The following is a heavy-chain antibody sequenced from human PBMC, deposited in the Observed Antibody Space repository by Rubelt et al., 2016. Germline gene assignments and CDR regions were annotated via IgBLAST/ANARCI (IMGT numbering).Heavy chain of an antibody. CDR1: GFSLSTWGLG. J-gene: IGHJ4*02. CDR3: AHRVVGRDTGGVHY. D-gene: IGHD5-24*01. CDR2: FSGDADK. Sequence: LPLKESVPTLVKPTQTLTLTCTSSGFSLSTWGLGVGSFRQPPGKSLECLALFSGDADKLYSPSLKCRLTITKDTSNIQVVLTMTSMDPMDTATYYCAHRVVGRDTGGVHYWGQGTLVTVSS. V-gene: IGHV2-5*02.